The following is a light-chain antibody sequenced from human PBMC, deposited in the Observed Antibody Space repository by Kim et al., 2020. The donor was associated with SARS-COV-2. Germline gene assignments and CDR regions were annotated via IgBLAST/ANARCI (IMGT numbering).Light chain of an antibody. CDR2: GAS. CDR3: QQYNNWPPWT. V-gene: IGKV3-15*01. Sequence: SPGERATLSCRASQSVSSNLAWYQQKPGQAPRLLIYGASTRATGIPARFSGSGSGTEFTLTISSLQSEDFAVYYCQQYNNWPPWTFGQATKVDIK. J-gene: IGKJ1*01. CDR1: QSVSSN.